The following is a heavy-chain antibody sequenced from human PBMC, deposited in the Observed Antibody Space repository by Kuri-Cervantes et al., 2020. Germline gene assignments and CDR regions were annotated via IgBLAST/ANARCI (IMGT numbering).Heavy chain of an antibody. CDR2: ISSSRSYSGSGHI. Sequence: GGSLRLSCAASGFTFSSYAMSWVRQAPGKGLEWVSSISSSRSYSGSGHIYYADSVKGRFTVSRDNAKNSLYLQMNSLRAEDTAVYYCAKGPDTAMVPYFYYMDVWGKGTTVTVSS. J-gene: IGHJ6*03. D-gene: IGHD5-18*01. V-gene: IGHV3-21*03. CDR3: AKGPDTAMVPYFYYMDV. CDR1: GFTFSSYA.